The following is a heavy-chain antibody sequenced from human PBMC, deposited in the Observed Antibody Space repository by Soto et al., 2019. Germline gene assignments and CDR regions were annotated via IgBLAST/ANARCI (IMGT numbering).Heavy chain of an antibody. CDR2: ISYDGSNK. CDR3: ARDQAYCSSPSCHPGSGMDV. Sequence: GGSLRLSCAASGFTFSSYAMHWVRQAPGKGLEWVAVISYDGSNKYYADSVKGRFTISRDNSKNTLYLQMNSLRAEDTAVYYCARDQAYCSSPSCHPGSGMDVWGQGTTVTVSS. D-gene: IGHD2-2*01. V-gene: IGHV3-30-3*01. CDR1: GFTFSSYA. J-gene: IGHJ6*02.